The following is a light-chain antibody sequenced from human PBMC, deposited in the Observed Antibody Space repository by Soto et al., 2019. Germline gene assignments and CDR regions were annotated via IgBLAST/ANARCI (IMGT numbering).Light chain of an antibody. CDR3: QQSYSTPRT. CDR2: AAS. CDR1: RNINDY. J-gene: IGKJ4*01. V-gene: IGKV1-39*01. Sequence: DIQMTQSPPSLSASVGDRVTITCRASRNINDYLNWYQQKPGKAPKLLIYAASSLQSGVPSRFSGSGSGTDFTLTISSLQPEDFATYYCQQSYSTPRTFGGGTKVDIK.